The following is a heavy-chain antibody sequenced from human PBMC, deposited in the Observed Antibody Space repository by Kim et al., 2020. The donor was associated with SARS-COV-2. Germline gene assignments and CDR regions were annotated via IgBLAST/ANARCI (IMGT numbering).Heavy chain of an antibody. D-gene: IGHD7-27*01. V-gene: IGHV4-39*02. Sequence: SETLSLTCTVSGGSISSSSYYWGWIRQPPGKGLEWIGSIYYSGSTYYNPSLKSRVTISVDTSKNQFSLKLSSVTAADTAVYYCAREGVWGSRFGMDVWGQGTTVTVSS. CDR1: GGSISSSSYY. CDR2: IYYSGST. J-gene: IGHJ6*02. CDR3: AREGVWGSRFGMDV.